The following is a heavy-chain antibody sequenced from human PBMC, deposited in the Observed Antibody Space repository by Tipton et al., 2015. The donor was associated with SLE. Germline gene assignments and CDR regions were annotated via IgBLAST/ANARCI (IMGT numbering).Heavy chain of an antibody. CDR2: IYYSGSA. V-gene: IGHV4-59*08. CDR1: GGSISSSY. CDR3: ARQWHGYGDY. Sequence: TLSLTCTVSGGSISSSYWSWIRQPPGKGLEWLGYIYYSGSANYNPSLKSRLTISVDTSKNQFSLKLSSVTAADTAVYYCARQWHGYGDYWGQGTLVTVSS. J-gene: IGHJ4*02. D-gene: IGHD5-12*01.